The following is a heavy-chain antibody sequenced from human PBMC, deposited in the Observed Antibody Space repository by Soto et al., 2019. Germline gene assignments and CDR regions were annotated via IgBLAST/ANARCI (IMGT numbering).Heavy chain of an antibody. J-gene: IGHJ4*02. CDR2: IGTSGSYK. Sequence: PGGSLRLSCAVSGFIFSRYSMNWVRQAPGKGLEWVSSIGTSGSYKYETDSEKGRITISRDDTKDSLYLQMNSLRAEDTAIYYCARGSAFIGLDYWGQGT. V-gene: IGHV3-21*01. CDR3: ARGSAFIGLDY. D-gene: IGHD1-26*01. CDR1: GFIFSRYS.